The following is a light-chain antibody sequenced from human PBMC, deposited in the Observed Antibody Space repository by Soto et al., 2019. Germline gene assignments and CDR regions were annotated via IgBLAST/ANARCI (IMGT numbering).Light chain of an antibody. Sequence: DIQMTQSPSTLSASVGDRVTITCRASQSISSWLAWYPQKPGKAPKLLIYDVSSLESGVPSRFSGSGSGTEFSLTISSLQPADFATYDCQQYNSYSWTFGQGTKVDIK. V-gene: IGKV1-5*01. CDR2: DVS. J-gene: IGKJ1*01. CDR1: QSISSW. CDR3: QQYNSYSWT.